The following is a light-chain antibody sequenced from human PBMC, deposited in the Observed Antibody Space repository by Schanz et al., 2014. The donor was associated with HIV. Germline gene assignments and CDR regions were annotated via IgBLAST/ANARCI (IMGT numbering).Light chain of an antibody. CDR2: GAS. Sequence: EIVLTQSPGTLSLSPGERATLSCRASQSVSSNYLAWYQQKPGQAPTLLIYGASKRATGIPDRFIGSGSGTDFTLTINRLEPEDYAVYYCQQYGSSPWTFGQGTRVDVK. V-gene: IGKV3-20*01. J-gene: IGKJ1*01. CDR1: QSVSSNY. CDR3: QQYGSSPWT.